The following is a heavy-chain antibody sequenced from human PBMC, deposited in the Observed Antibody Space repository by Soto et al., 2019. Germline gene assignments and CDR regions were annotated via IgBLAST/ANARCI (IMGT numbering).Heavy chain of an antibody. J-gene: IGHJ3*02. CDR3: ESRQGVPFDI. CDR1: GFTFSSYA. CDR2: ISYDGSNK. Sequence: QVQLVESGGGVVQPGRSLRLSCAASGFTFSSYAMHWVRQAPGKGLEWVAVISYDGSNKYYADSVKGRFTISRDNSKKTQYRKMNRLRTEDTAEYYYESRQGVPFDIWGQGKIVTVSS. V-gene: IGHV3-30-3*01.